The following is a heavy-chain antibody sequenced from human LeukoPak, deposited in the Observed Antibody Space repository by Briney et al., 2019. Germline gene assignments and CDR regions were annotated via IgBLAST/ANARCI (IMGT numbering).Heavy chain of an antibody. CDR2: IIPIFGTA. CDR1: AGTFSIYA. CDR3: ASRVGSGSYPANDY. V-gene: IGHV1-69*06. Sequence: SVTLTCKAAAGTFSIYAISWVRQAPGQGLEWMGGIIPIFGTANYAQKFQGRVTITADKSTSTAYMELSSLRSEDTAVYYCASRVGSGSYPANDYWGQGTLVTVSS. J-gene: IGHJ4*02. D-gene: IGHD3-10*01.